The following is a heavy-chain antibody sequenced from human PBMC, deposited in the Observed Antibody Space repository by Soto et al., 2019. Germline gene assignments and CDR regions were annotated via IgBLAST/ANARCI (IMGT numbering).Heavy chain of an antibody. Sequence: SVKVSCKASGGTFSSYAISWVRQAPGQGLEWLGGIIPIFGTANYAQKLQGRVTITPDKSTINAHMALSSLVSEAKAVYYFAVVKDGLGSDYGGGTLGAFDIWGQGTMVTVSS. CDR3: AVVKDGLGSDYGGGTLGAFDI. CDR1: GGTFSSYA. D-gene: IGHD2-15*01. V-gene: IGHV1-69*06. J-gene: IGHJ3*02. CDR2: IIPIFGTA.